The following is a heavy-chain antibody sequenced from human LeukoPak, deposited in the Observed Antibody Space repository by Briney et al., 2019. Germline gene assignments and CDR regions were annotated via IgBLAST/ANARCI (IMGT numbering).Heavy chain of an antibody. D-gene: IGHD3-22*01. CDR3: AESAYYDSSGFYREYYFDY. CDR1: GFTFSSYA. J-gene: IGHJ4*02. Sequence: PGGSLRLSCAASGFTFSSYAMSWVRQAPGKGLEWVSTISGSGGSTYYADSVKGRFTISRDNSKNTLHLQMNSLRAEDTAVYYCAESAYYDSSGFYREYYFDYWGQGTLVTVSS. V-gene: IGHV3-23*01. CDR2: ISGSGGST.